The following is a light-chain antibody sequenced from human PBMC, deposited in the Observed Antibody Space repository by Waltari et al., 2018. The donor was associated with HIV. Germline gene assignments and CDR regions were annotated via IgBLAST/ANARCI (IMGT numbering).Light chain of an antibody. CDR1: QSILYSSKNENF. Sequence: DIVMIQSPQSLALALRARATINRKSSQSILYSSKNENFLAWYQQKPGQSPKLVIYWASTRGSGVPDRFSGSGSGTDFTLTINSLQSEDVAVYFCQQYYSTPPTFGQGTRVEI. CDR2: WAS. J-gene: IGKJ1*01. CDR3: QQYYSTPPT. V-gene: IGKV4-1*01.